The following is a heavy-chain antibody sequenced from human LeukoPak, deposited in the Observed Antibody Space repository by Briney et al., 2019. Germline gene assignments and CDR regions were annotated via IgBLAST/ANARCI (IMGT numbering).Heavy chain of an antibody. CDR3: AKDDGSGYSIYY. D-gene: IGHD3-22*01. Sequence: GGSLRLSCAASGFTFSSYGMQWVREARGKGGEGVADIWYEGSNKYYADYEKGRYNISRENGKNTLYLQMNSLRAEDTAVYYCAKDDGSGYSIYYWGQGTLVTVSS. CDR2: IWYEGSNK. V-gene: IGHV3-33*06. J-gene: IGHJ4*02. CDR1: GFTFSSYG.